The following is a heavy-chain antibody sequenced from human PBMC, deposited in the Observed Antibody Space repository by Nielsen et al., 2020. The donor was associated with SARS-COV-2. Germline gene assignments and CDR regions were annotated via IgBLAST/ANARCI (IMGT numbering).Heavy chain of an antibody. V-gene: IGHV3-23*03. J-gene: IGHJ6*02. CDR3: AKDSAVVPAALGLYYYGMDV. D-gene: IGHD2-2*01. CDR2: IYSGGSST. CDR1: GFTFSSYA. Sequence: GESLKISCAASGFTFSSYAMGWVRQAPGKGLEWVSVIYSGGSSTYYADSVKGRFTISRDNSKNTLYLQMNSLRAEDTAVYYCAKDSAVVPAALGLYYYGMDVWGQGTTVTVSS.